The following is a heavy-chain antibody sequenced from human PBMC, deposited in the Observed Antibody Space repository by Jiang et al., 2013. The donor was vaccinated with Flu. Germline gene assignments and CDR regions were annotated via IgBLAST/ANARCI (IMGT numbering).Heavy chain of an antibody. V-gene: IGHV3-23*04. Sequence: VQLVESGGGLVQPGGSLRLSCAASGFTFSSYAMSWVRQAPGKGLEWVSAISGSGGSTYYADSVKGRFTISRDNSKNTLYLQMNSLRAEDTAVYYCAKPYYYDSSGYYYGDAFDIWGQGTMVTVSS. CDR2: ISGSGGST. CDR3: AKPYYYDSSGYYYGDAFDI. CDR1: GFTFSSYA. J-gene: IGHJ3*02. D-gene: IGHD3-22*01.